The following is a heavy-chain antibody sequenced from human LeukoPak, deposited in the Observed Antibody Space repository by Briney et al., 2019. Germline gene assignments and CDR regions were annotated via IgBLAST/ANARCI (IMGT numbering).Heavy chain of an antibody. D-gene: IGHD3-3*01. CDR1: GFSFSGYE. Sequence: GGSLRLSCAVSGFSFSGYEMNWVRQAPGKGLEWISYISSRGSATYYADSVKGRFIISRDDAKNSLYLQVNSLRAEDTAVYYCAREMEFTGYDFGLDYWGQGTLVTVSS. V-gene: IGHV3-48*03. CDR3: AREMEFTGYDFGLDY. CDR2: ISSRGSAT. J-gene: IGHJ4*02.